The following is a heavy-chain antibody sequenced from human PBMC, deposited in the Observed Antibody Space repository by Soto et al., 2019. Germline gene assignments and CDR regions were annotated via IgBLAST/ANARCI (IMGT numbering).Heavy chain of an antibody. D-gene: IGHD2-2*01. CDR3: ARGEVVVVPAARYYYYGMDV. Sequence: QVQLQESGPGLVKPSGTLSLTCAVSGGSISSSNWWSWVRQPPGKGLEWIGEIYHSGSTNYNPSPKSRVTISVDKSKNQFSLKLSSVTAADTAVYYCARGEVVVVPAARYYYYGMDVWGQGTTVTVSS. J-gene: IGHJ6*02. CDR2: IYHSGST. CDR1: GGSISSSNW. V-gene: IGHV4-4*02.